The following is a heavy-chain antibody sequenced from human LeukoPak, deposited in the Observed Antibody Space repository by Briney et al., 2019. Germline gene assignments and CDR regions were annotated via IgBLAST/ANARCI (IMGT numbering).Heavy chain of an antibody. CDR1: GYTFTGYY. Sequence: GASVKVSCKASGYTFTGYYMHWVRQAPGQGLEWMGWINPNSGGTNYAQKFQGRVTMTRDTSISTAYMELSRLRSDDTAVYYCARDPVGYCSGGSCYGYYFDYWGQGTLVTVSS. D-gene: IGHD2-15*01. V-gene: IGHV1-2*02. CDR3: ARDPVGYCSGGSCYGYYFDY. J-gene: IGHJ4*02. CDR2: INPNSGGT.